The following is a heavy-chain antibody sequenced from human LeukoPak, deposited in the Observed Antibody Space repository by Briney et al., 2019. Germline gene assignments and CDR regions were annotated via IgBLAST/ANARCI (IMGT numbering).Heavy chain of an antibody. J-gene: IGHJ4*02. Sequence: GEALMISCSTSGYIFTTYWIAWARQMPGKGVEWMRGFNPADSDTRYSPSFKGQVTISADKSINPASLQGSSVNASDTAIYYCTRREHNPCYSGYWGKGTLVTVSS. CDR3: TRREHNPCYSGY. CDR1: GYIFTTYW. CDR2: FNPADSDT. V-gene: IGHV5-51*01. D-gene: IGHD3-16*02.